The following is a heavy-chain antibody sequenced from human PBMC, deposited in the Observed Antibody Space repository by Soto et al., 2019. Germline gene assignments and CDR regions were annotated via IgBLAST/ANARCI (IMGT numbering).Heavy chain of an antibody. CDR3: ARVRGGYNPYYFDY. V-gene: IGHV1-69*13. CDR1: GGTFSSYA. CDR2: IIPIFGTA. J-gene: IGHJ4*02. D-gene: IGHD5-12*01. Sequence: SVKVSCKASGGTFSSYAISWVRQAPGQGLEWMGGIIPIFGTANYAQKFQGRVTITADESTSTAYMELSSLRSEDTAVYYCARVRGGYNPYYFDYWGQGTRVTVSS.